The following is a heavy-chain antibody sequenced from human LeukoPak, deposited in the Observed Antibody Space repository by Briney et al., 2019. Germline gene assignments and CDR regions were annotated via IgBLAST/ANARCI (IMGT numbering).Heavy chain of an antibody. CDR2: INTYNGNT. Sequence: ASVKVSCKASGYTLTSYGISWVRQAPGQGLEWMGWINTYNGNTKYAQKFQGRVTMTTDTSTSTAYTELRSLRSDDTAVYYCARALVHHRLLAAIYNWFDPCGQRTLVTVSS. V-gene: IGHV1-18*01. D-gene: IGHD2-2*01. CDR1: GYTLTSYG. CDR3: ARALVHHRLLAAIYNWFDP. J-gene: IGHJ5*02.